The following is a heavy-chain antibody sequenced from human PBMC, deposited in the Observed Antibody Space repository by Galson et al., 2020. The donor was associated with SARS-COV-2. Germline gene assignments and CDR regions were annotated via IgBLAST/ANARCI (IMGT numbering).Heavy chain of an antibody. V-gene: IGHV4-30-4*01. CDR2: IYYSGST. Sequence: SETLSLTCTVSGGSISSGDYYWSWIRQPPGKGLEWIGYIYYSGSTYYNPSLKSRVTISVDTSKNQFSLKLSSVTAADTAVYYCARSSPHYDSSGYPGDYWGQGTLVTVSS. CDR3: ARSSPHYDSSGYPGDY. D-gene: IGHD3-22*01. J-gene: IGHJ4*02. CDR1: GGSISSGDYY.